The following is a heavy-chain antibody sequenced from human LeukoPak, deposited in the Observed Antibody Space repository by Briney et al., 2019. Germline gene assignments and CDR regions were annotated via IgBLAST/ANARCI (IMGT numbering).Heavy chain of an antibody. Sequence: SQTLSLTCTVSDGSITSTGYHWACIRQHPGEGLEWIGYIAFSGSTYYNPSLKSRVTMSLDTSRNQFSMKLTSVTAADTAVYYCARYYCGRSKCPGVDFWGQGTLVTVSS. CDR1: DGSITSTGYH. V-gene: IGHV4-31*03. CDR2: IAFSGST. D-gene: IGHD2-21*01. CDR3: ARYYCGRSKCPGVDF. J-gene: IGHJ4*02.